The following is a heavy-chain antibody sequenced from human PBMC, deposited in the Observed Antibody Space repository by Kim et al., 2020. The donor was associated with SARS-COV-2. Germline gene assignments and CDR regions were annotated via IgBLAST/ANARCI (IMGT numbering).Heavy chain of an antibody. J-gene: IGHJ5*02. Sequence: AQKCQGRVTMTENTSTDTAYMELSSLRSEDTAVYYCATSAAAGRLYWFDPWGQGTLVTVSS. D-gene: IGHD6-13*01. CDR3: ATSAAAGRLYWFDP. V-gene: IGHV1-24*01.